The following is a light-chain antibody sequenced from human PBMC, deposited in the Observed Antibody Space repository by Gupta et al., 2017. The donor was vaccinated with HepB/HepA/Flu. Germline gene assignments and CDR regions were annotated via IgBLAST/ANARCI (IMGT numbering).Light chain of an antibody. CDR1: QSLIFGDGNTY. J-gene: IGKJ2*01. Sequence: DVVMTQSPLSLSVTLGQPASISCRSSQSLIFGDGNTYLNWFQQRPGQSPRRLIYKVSDRDSGVPDRISGSASGTDFTLKITSVDAEDVGVYYCRQGEHWPSTFGQGTKLEIK. CDR3: RQGEHWPST. CDR2: KVS. V-gene: IGKV2-30*01.